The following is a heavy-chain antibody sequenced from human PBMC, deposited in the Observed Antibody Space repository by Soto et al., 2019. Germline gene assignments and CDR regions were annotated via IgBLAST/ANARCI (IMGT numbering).Heavy chain of an antibody. D-gene: IGHD6-19*01. CDR1: GYSFTNYG. CDR2: ISAYNGNT. V-gene: IGHV1-18*01. J-gene: IGHJ6*03. CDR3: ARDRGVAPPVAGNTHYYYDMDV. Sequence: QDQLVQSGVEVKKPGASVKVSCKASGYSFTNYGITWVRQAPGQGFEWMGWISAYNGNTNYAQKFQGRVTMTTVASTSTAYLELRSLRSDDTAVYYCARDRGVAPPVAGNTHYYYDMDVWGKGNTVTVSS.